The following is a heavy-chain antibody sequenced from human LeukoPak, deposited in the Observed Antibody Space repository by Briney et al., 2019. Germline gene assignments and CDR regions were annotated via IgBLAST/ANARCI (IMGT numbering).Heavy chain of an antibody. D-gene: IGHD1-1*01. CDR2: INPNNGAT. CDR1: GYTFSGYY. V-gene: IGHV1-2*06. CDR3: ARYNWNDVVSALDS. Sequence: ASVRVSCKASGYTFSGYYIHWVRQAPGQGLEWMGRINPNNGATKYAQKFQGGVTMTRDTSITTFYMEVSSLRSDDAACYYCARYNWNDVVSALDSWGQGTLVTVSS. J-gene: IGHJ4*02.